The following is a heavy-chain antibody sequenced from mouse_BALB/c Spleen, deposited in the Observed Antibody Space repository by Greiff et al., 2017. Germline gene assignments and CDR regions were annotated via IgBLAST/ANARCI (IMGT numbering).Heavy chain of an antibody. J-gene: IGHJ3*01. Sequence: VQLQQSGPGLVAPSQSLSITCTVSGFSLTSYGIHWVRQPPGKGLEWLGVIWAGGSTNYNSALMSRLSISKDNSKSQVFLKMNSLQTDDTAMYYCARERGLRREFAYWGQGTLVTVSA. CDR3: ARERGLRREFAY. CDR2: IWAGGST. V-gene: IGHV2-9*02. CDR1: GFSLTSYG. D-gene: IGHD2-2*01.